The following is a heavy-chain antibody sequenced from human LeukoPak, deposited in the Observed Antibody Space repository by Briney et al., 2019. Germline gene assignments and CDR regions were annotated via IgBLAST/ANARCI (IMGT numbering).Heavy chain of an antibody. CDR1: GFTFSYYW. CDR2: INQEGSAK. J-gene: IGHJ4*02. Sequence: GGSLRLSCAASGFTFSYYWMSWVRQAPGKGLEWVASINQEGSAKHYADSVKGRFTISRDNAKNSLYLQMNSLRAEDTALYYCGRDTAVAHLYAYWGQGALVTVSS. D-gene: IGHD6-19*01. V-gene: IGHV3-7*01. CDR3: GRDTAVAHLYAY.